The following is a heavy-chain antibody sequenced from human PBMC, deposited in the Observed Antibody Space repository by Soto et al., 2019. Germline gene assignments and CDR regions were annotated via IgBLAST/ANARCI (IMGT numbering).Heavy chain of an antibody. Sequence: GGSLRLSCAASGFTFSSYSMNWVRQAPGKGLEWVSSISSSSYIYYADSVKGRFTISRDNAKNSLYLQMNSLRAEDTAVYYCASRPPNYYDSSGYPPPFDYWGQGTLVTVSS. CDR1: GFTFSSYS. CDR2: ISSSSYI. V-gene: IGHV3-21*01. CDR3: ASRPPNYYDSSGYPPPFDY. J-gene: IGHJ4*02. D-gene: IGHD3-22*01.